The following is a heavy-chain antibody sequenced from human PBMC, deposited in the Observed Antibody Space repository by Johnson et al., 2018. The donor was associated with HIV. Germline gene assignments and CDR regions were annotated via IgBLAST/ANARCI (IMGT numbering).Heavy chain of an antibody. CDR1: GFSIDDFA. V-gene: IGHV3-9*01. CDR2: ISWKSINI. J-gene: IGHJ3*02. Sequence: VQLVESGGGLVQPGTYLRLSCAASGFSIDDFAMHWVRQAPGKGLEWVSGISWKSINIVYADSVKGRFTISRADAKNSLYLQMNSLRDDDTALYYCAKDAGWSIVGATDRRDAFDIWGQGAMVTVSS. CDR3: AKDAGWSIVGATDRRDAFDI. D-gene: IGHD1-26*01.